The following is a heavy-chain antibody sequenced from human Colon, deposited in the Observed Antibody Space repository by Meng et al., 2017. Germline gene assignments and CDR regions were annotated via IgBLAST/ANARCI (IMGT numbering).Heavy chain of an antibody. CDR1: GASVSSGSYY. J-gene: IGHJ4*02. D-gene: IGHD6-13*01. V-gene: IGHV4-61*02. CDR3: VGGIIAATGTLDY. Sequence: GQLKEPGPVLVKPSQTLSLPCTVSGASVSSGSYYWSWIRQPAGKGLEWIGRIFTTGNTNYNPSLKSRVTISVDTSKNQFSLNLSSVTAADTAVYYCVGGIIAATGTLDYWGQGTLVTVSS. CDR2: IFTTGNT.